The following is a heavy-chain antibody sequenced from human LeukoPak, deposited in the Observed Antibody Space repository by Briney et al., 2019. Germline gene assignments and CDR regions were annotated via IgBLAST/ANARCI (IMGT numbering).Heavy chain of an antibody. D-gene: IGHD6-13*01. J-gene: IGHJ4*02. CDR1: GYSFTNYG. CDR3: ARAPRVASTGRFDY. Sequence: GASVTVSFKASGYSFTNYGVNWVRQAPGQGLEWLGWISGYTGNTDYAQKFQGRVTMTTDTSTTTAYMELRSLRSDDTAVYYCARAPRVASTGRFDYWGQGTLVTVSS. CDR2: ISGYTGNT. V-gene: IGHV1-18*01.